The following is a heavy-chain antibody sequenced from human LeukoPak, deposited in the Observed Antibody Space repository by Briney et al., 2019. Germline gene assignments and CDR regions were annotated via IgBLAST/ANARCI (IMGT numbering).Heavy chain of an antibody. V-gene: IGHV3-7*01. Sequence: PGGSLRLSCAASGFTFSSYAMHWVRQAPGKGLEWVANIKQDGSEKYYVDSVKGRFTISRDNAKNSLYLQMNSLRAEDTAVYYCARDSPFWVVVPAAIDYWGQGTLVTVSS. CDR2: IKQDGSEK. D-gene: IGHD2-2*01. CDR3: ARDSPFWVVVPAAIDY. J-gene: IGHJ4*02. CDR1: GFTFSSYA.